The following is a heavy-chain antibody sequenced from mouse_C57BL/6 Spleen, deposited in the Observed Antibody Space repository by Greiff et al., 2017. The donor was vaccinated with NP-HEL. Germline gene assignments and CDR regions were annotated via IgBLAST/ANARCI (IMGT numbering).Heavy chain of an antibody. CDR1: GYTFTSYW. V-gene: IGHV1-69*01. D-gene: IGHD1-3*01. CDR2: IDPSDSYT. CDR3: ARSALLKWYFEC. J-gene: IGHJ2*01. Sequence: QVQLQQPGAELVMPGASVKLSCKASGYTFTSYWMHWVKQRPGQGLEWIGEIDPSDSYTNYNQKFKGKSTLTVDKSSSTAYMQLSSLTSEDSAVYYGARSALLKWYFECWGKGTTVTVSS.